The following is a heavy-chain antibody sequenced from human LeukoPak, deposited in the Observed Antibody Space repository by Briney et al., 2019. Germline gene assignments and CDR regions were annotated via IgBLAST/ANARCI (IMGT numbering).Heavy chain of an antibody. J-gene: IGHJ4*02. CDR3: ATLVPRSRIDY. D-gene: IGHD1-14*01. CDR2: IYTGGST. V-gene: IGHV4-61*02. CDR1: GGSISSGTYY. Sequence: SQTLSLTCTVSGGSISSGTYYWTWIRQPAGKGLEWIGRIYTGGSTYYNPSLKSRVTISVDTSKNQFSLKLSSVTAADTAVYYCATLVPRSRIDYWGQGTLVTVSS.